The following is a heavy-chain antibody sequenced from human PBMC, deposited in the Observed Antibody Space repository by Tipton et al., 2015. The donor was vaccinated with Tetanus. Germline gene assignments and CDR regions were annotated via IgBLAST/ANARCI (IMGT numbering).Heavy chain of an antibody. J-gene: IGHJ5*02. Sequence: TLSLTCTVSGGSVSSGSYYWSWIRQPPGKGLEWIGYIYYSGSTNYNPSLKSRVTISVDTSKNQFSLKLSSVTAADTAVYYCARDPGERSGYYAGFDPWGQGALVTVSP. CDR3: ARDPGERSGYYAGFDP. CDR1: GGSVSSGSYY. V-gene: IGHV4-61*01. D-gene: IGHD3-3*01. CDR2: IYYSGST.